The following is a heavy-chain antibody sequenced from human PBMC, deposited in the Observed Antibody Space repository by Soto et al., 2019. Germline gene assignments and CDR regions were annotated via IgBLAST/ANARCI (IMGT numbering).Heavy chain of an antibody. CDR1: GFSLSTSGVG. Sequence: SGPTLVNPTQTLTLTCTFSGFSLSTSGVGVGWIRQPPGKALEWLALIYWDDDKRYSPSLKSRLTITKDTSKNQVVLTMTNMDPVDTATYYCARDYDFWSGYYRNYYFDYWGQGTLVTVSP. V-gene: IGHV2-5*02. D-gene: IGHD3-3*01. J-gene: IGHJ4*02. CDR2: IYWDDDK. CDR3: ARDYDFWSGYYRNYYFDY.